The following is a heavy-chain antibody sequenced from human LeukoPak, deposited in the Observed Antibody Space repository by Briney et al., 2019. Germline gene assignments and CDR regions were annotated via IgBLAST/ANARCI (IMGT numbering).Heavy chain of an antibody. V-gene: IGHV3-53*01. J-gene: IGHJ4*02. D-gene: IGHD5/OR15-5a*01. CDR3: AKAPRLRLFYLDY. CDR2: IYSGGST. Sequence: GGSLRLSCAASGFTVSSNYMSWVRQAPGKGLEWVSVIYSGGSTYYADSVKGRFTISRDNSKNTLYLQMNSLRAEDTAVYYCAKAPRLRLFYLDYWGQGTLVTVSS. CDR1: GFTVSSNY.